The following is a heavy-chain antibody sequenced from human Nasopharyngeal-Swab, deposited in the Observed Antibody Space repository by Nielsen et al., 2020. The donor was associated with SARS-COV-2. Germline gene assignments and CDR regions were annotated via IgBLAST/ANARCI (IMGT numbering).Heavy chain of an antibody. V-gene: IGHV4-59*01. J-gene: IGHJ3*02. D-gene: IGHD1-14*01. CDR2: IYYGGST. CDR3: ARESPAGDAFDI. Sequence: WIRQPPGKGLEWIGYIYYGGSTNYNPSLKSRVTISVDTSKNQFSLKLSSVTAADTAVYYCARESPAGDAFDIWGQGTMVTVSS.